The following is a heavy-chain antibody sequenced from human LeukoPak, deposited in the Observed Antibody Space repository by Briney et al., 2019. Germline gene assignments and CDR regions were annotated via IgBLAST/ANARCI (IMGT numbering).Heavy chain of an antibody. D-gene: IGHD3-9*01. CDR3: AKDLTRGYFDWLTSRFAY. J-gene: IGHJ4*02. CDR1: GFPFNTYA. Sequence: PGGSLRLSCAASGFPFNTYAESWVRQAPGKGLEWVSAISGSGDGTYYADSVKGRFTISRDNSKSTLYLQMHSLRAEDTAIYYCAKDLTRGYFDWLTSRFAYWGQGTLVTVSS. V-gene: IGHV3-23*01. CDR2: ISGSGDGT.